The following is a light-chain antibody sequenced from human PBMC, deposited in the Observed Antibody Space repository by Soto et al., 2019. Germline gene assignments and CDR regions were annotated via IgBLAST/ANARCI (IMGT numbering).Light chain of an antibody. Sequence: EIVLTQSPATLSLSPGERATLSCRASQSVATYLAWYQQKPGQAPKLLIYDASNRATGIPARFSGSGSGTDFTLTISRLEPEDXAVYYCQQYGSPPITFGQGTRLEI. J-gene: IGKJ5*01. CDR1: QSVATY. CDR3: QQYGSPPIT. CDR2: DAS. V-gene: IGKV3-11*01.